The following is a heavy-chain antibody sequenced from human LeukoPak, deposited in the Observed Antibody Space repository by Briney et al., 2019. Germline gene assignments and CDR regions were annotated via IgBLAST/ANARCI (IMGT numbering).Heavy chain of an antibody. CDR1: GYTFTSYD. CDR3: AREGASSGWNFDY. D-gene: IGHD6-19*01. CDR2: MNPNSGNT. J-gene: IGHJ4*02. Sequence: GASVTVSCKASGYTFTSYDINWARQATGQGLDWMGWMNPNSGNTGYAQKFQGRVTMTRNTSISTAYMELSSLRSEDTAVYYCAREGASSGWNFDYWGQGTLVSVSS. V-gene: IGHV1-8*01.